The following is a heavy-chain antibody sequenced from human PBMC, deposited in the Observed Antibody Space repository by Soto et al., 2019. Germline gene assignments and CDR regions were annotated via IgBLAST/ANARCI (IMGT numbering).Heavy chain of an antibody. CDR2: IWHDGSNK. V-gene: IGHV3-33*01. CDR1: GFTFSSYG. J-gene: IGHJ4*02. Sequence: QVQLVESGGGVVQPGRSLRLSCAASGFTFSSYGMHWVRQAPGKGLEWVAVIWHDGSNKYYADSVKGRFTISRDNSKNTLYLQMNSLRAEDTAVYYCARDRDSGWYEDYWGQGTLVTVSS. D-gene: IGHD6-19*01. CDR3: ARDRDSGWYEDY.